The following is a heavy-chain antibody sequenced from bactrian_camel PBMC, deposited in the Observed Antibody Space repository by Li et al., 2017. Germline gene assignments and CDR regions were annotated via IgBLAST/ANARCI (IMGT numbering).Heavy chain of an antibody. CDR3: AAAARTVCRWPTLSPYEYNY. V-gene: IGHV3S53*01. CDR1: GYAYYRNC. D-gene: IGHD7*01. CDR2: SDSDNMT. Sequence: HVQLVESGGGSVQAGGSLKLSCGIRGYAYYRNCLGWFRQAPLQERKPIATSDSDNMTTYADFLQGRFTISKDTTKNTLYLQMNSLKPEDTAMYYCAAAARTVCRWPTLSPYEYNYWGQGTQVTVS. J-gene: IGHJ4*01.